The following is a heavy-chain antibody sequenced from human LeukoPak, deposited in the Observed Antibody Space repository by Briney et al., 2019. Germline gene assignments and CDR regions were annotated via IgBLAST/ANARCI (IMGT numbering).Heavy chain of an antibody. J-gene: IGHJ5*02. CDR2: IHHSGRT. D-gene: IGHD3-3*01. V-gene: IGHV4-38-2*02. CDR1: NYSISSDYY. CDR3: ARDHLANLASRLFDP. Sequence: PSETPSLTCIVSNYSISSDYYWGWIRQPPGKGLEWIGSIHHSGRTYYNPSLKSRVTISVDTSRNHFSLKLNSVTAADTAVYYCARDHLANLASRLFDPWGQGTLVTVSS.